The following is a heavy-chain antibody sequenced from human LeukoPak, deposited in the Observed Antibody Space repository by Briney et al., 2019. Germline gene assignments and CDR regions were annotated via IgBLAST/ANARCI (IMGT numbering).Heavy chain of an antibody. CDR3: AKEGGDSSGYYGGNWAIDY. V-gene: IGHV3-23*01. CDR1: GFTFSSYA. D-gene: IGHD3-22*01. CDR2: ISSSGDST. Sequence: GRSLRLSCAASGFTFSSYAMSWVRQAAGKGLEWVAAISSSGDSTYYADSVQGRFAISRDNSKNTLFLQLNSLRAEDTAVYYCAKEGGDSSGYYGGNWAIDYWGQGTLVTVSS. J-gene: IGHJ4*02.